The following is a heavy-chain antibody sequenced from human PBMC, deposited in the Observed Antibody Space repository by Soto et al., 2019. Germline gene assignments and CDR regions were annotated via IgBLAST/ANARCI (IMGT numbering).Heavy chain of an antibody. CDR2: IWYDGSNK. D-gene: IGHD6-13*01. CDR3: ARDEYSSSWFAPGSYYYSGMDV. V-gene: IGHV3-33*01. J-gene: IGHJ6*02. CDR1: GCTFSGYG. Sequence: PGGSLRLSCGAAGCTFSGYGVHWVRQAPGKGLEWVAVIWYDGSNKYYADSVKGRFTISRDNSKNTLYLQMNSLRAEDTAVYYCARDEYSSSWFAPGSYYYSGMDVWGQGTTVTVSS.